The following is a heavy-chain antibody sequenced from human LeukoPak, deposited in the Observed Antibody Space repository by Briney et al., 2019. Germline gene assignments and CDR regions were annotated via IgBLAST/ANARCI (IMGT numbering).Heavy chain of an antibody. D-gene: IGHD2-2*01. V-gene: IGHV3-7*01. J-gene: IGHJ4*02. CDR2: IKQDSSEK. CDR1: GFSFSCHW. Sequence: GGSLRLSCVASGFSFSCHWMAWVRQTPGKGLEWVANIKQDSSEKYYVDSVRGRFTISRDNAKNTLFLQMNSLRAEDTAVYYCVRDCYITSCSLFDHWGQGILVTVSS. CDR3: VRDCYITSCSLFDH.